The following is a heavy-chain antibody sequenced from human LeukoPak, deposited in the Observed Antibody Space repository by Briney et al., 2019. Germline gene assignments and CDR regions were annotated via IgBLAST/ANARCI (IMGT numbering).Heavy chain of an antibody. J-gene: IGHJ4*02. CDR3: ARDHAFVVGATTGGVYYFDY. V-gene: IGHV4-39*07. CDR1: GGSISSSSYY. CDR2: IYYSGST. D-gene: IGHD1-26*01. Sequence: SETLSLTCTVSGGSISSSSYYWGWIRQPPGKGLEWIGSIYYSGSTYYNPSLKSRVTISVDTSKNQFSLKLSSVTAADTAVYYCARDHAFVVGATTGGVYYFDYWGQGTLVTVSS.